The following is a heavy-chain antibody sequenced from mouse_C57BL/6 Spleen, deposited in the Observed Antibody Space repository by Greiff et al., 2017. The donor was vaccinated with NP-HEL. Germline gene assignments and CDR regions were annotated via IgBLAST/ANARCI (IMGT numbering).Heavy chain of an antibody. CDR2: IYPRSGNT. Sequence: VQLQESGAELARPGASVKLSCKASGYTFTSYGISWVKQSTGQGLEWIGEIYPRSGNTYYNEKFKGKATMTADKSSSTAYMQLSSLTSEDSAVYFCAREYGYSDYFDYWGQGTPLTVSS. CDR1: GYTFTSYG. D-gene: IGHD2-10*02. CDR3: AREYGYSDYFDY. J-gene: IGHJ2*01. V-gene: IGHV1-81*01.